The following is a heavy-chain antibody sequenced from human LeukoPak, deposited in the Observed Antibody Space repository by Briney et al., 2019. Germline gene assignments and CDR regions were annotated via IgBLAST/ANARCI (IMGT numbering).Heavy chain of an antibody. D-gene: IGHD5-18*01. CDR2: ISWNSGSI. Sequence: GGSLRLSCAASGFTFDDYAMHWVRQAPGKGLEWVSGISWNSGSIGYADSVKGRFTISRDNAENSLYLQMNSLRAEDTALYYCAKDSGGYSYGPYYFDYWGQGTLVTVSS. CDR1: GFTFDDYA. V-gene: IGHV3-9*01. CDR3: AKDSGGYSYGPYYFDY. J-gene: IGHJ4*02.